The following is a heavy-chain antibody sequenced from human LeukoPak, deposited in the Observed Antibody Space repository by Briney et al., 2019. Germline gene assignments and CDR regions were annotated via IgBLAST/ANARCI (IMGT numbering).Heavy chain of an antibody. D-gene: IGHD6-13*01. CDR3: ARDYIPSSSWSHSYYYMDV. CDR2: IYYSGST. Sequence: SETLSLTCTVSGGSISSYYWSWIRQPPGKGLEWIGYIYYSGSTNYNPSLKSRVTISVDTSKNQFSLKLSSVTAADTAVYYCARDYIPSSSWSHSYYYMDVWGKGTTVTVSS. J-gene: IGHJ6*03. CDR1: GGSISSYY. V-gene: IGHV4-59*01.